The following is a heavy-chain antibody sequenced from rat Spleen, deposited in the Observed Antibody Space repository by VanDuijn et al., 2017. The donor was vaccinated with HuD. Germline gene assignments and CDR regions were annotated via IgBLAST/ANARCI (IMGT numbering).Heavy chain of an antibody. CDR2: VSSGGNT. V-gene: IGHV2S12*01. Sequence: QVQLKESGPGLVQPSQTLSLTCTVSGFSLTTNGVSWVRQPPGKGLEWIAAVSSGGNTYYNSAFKSRLSISRDTSKSQVFLKMNSLQTDDTAKYFCARRGYDGSYYYFDYWGQGVMVTVSS. D-gene: IGHD1-12*02. J-gene: IGHJ2*01. CDR3: ARRGYDGSYYYFDY. CDR1: GFSLTTNG.